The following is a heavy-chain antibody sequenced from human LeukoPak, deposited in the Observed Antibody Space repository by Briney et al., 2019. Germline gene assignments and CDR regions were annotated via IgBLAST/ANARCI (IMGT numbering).Heavy chain of an antibody. Sequence: ASVKVSCKASGYTFTGYYMHWVRQAPGQGLEWMGWINPNSGGTNYAQKFQGRVTMTRDTSISTAYMELSRLRSGDTAVYYCARVFSRSLRLDYWGQGTLVTVSS. J-gene: IGHJ4*02. D-gene: IGHD4-17*01. CDR2: INPNSGGT. V-gene: IGHV1-2*02. CDR1: GYTFTGYY. CDR3: ARVFSRSLRLDY.